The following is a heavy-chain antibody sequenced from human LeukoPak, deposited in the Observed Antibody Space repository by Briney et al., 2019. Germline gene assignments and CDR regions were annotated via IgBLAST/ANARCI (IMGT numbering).Heavy chain of an antibody. CDR3: AKGPSLRYFDWLPRDP. J-gene: IGHJ5*02. Sequence: GRSLRLSCAASGFTFSSYGMHWVRQAPGKGLEWVAVISYDGSNKYYADSVKGRFTISRDNSKNTPYLQMNSLGAEDTAVYYCAKGPSLRYFDWLPRDPWGQGTLVTVSS. V-gene: IGHV3-30*18. CDR1: GFTFSSYG. D-gene: IGHD3-9*01. CDR2: ISYDGSNK.